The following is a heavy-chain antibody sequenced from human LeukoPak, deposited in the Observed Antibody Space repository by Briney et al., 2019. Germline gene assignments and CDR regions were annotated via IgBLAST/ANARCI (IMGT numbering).Heavy chain of an antibody. J-gene: IGHJ4*02. Sequence: PGGSLRLSCAASGFTFSSYWMSWVRQATGKRLEWVAVIWYDGSNKYYADSVKGRFTISRDNSKNTLYLQMNSLRAEDTALYYCARVPVASWIQLDSWGQGTLVTVSS. V-gene: IGHV3-33*08. D-gene: IGHD6-13*01. CDR1: GFTFSSYW. CDR3: ARVPVASWIQLDS. CDR2: IWYDGSNK.